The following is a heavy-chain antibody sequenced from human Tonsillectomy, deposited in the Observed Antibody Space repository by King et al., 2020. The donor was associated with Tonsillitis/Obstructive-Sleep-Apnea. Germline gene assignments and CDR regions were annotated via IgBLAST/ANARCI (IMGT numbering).Heavy chain of an antibody. J-gene: IGHJ4*02. CDR3: TRDVYYYDSRALDY. CDR1: GSTFGDYA. V-gene: IGHV3-49*04. D-gene: IGHD3-22*01. CDR2: IRSKAYGGTT. Sequence: QLVQSGGGLVQPGRSLRLSCTASGSTFGDYAMSWVRQAPGKGLEWVGFIRSKAYGGTTEYAASVKGRFTISRDDSKSIAYLQMNSLKTEDTAVYYCTRDVYYYDSRALDYWGQGTLVTVSS.